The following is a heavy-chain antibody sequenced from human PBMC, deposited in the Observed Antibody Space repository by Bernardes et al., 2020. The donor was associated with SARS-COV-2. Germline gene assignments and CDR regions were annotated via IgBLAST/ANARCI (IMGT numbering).Heavy chain of an antibody. V-gene: IGHV4-59*01. CDR1: GGSISSYY. CDR3: ARDHLHSWFDP. CDR2: IYYSGST. Sequence: SETLSLTCTVSGGSISSYYWSWIRQPPGKGLEWIGYIYYSGSTNYNPSLKSRVTISVDTSKNQFSLKLSSVTAADTAMYYCARDHLHSWFDPWGQGTLVTVSS. J-gene: IGHJ5*02.